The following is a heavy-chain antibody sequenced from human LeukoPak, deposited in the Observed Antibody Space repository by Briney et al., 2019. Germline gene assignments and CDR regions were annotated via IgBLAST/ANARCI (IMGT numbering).Heavy chain of an antibody. CDR1: GFTFRDYW. D-gene: IGHD1-26*01. J-gene: IGHJ4*02. CDR2: IKHDGSEK. Sequence: GGSLRLSCAASGFTFRDYWMSWVRQAPGKGLEWVANIKHDGSEKYYVASVKGRFTISRDNSKNTLYLQMDSLRAEDTAVYYCAKDLTQSWEPDFRGQGTLVTVSS. V-gene: IGHV3-7*01. CDR3: AKDLTQSWEPDF.